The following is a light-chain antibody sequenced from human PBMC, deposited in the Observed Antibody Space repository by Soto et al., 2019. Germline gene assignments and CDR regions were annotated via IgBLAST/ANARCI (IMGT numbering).Light chain of an antibody. Sequence: QSVLAQPPSASGTPGQRVTISCSGSSSTIGRNTVNWYQQVPGTAPKLLIYNTNQRPSGVPDRFSGSKSGTSASLAISGLQTEDEADYYCAAWDDSLSGRVFGGGTKVTVL. CDR3: AAWDDSLSGRV. CDR2: NTN. J-gene: IGLJ3*02. CDR1: SSTIGRNT. V-gene: IGLV1-44*01.